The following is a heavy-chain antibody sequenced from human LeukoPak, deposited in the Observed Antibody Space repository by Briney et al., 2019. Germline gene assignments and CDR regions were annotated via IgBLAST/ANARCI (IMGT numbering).Heavy chain of an antibody. Sequence: GGSLRLSCAASGFTFSSYGMHWVRQAPGKGLEWVAVISYDGSNKYYADSVKGRFTISRDNSKNTLYLQMNSLRAEDTAVYYCAKVKDGDYYYYGMDVWGQGTTVTVSS. V-gene: IGHV3-30*18. CDR1: GFTFSSYG. D-gene: IGHD4-17*01. CDR2: ISYDGSNK. J-gene: IGHJ6*02. CDR3: AKVKDGDYYYYGMDV.